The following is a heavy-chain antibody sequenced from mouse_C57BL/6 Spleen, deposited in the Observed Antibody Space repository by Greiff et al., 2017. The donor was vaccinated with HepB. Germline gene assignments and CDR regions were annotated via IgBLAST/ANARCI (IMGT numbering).Heavy chain of an antibody. D-gene: IGHD1-1*01. CDR1: GFTFSDYY. Sequence: DVMLVESGGGLVQPGGSLKLSCAASGFTFSDYYMYWVRQTPEKRLEWVAYISNGGGSTYYPDTVKGRCTISRDNAKNNLYLQMSRLKSEDTAMYYCARLDGSSYWYFDVWGTGTTVTVSS. CDR3: ARLDGSSYWYFDV. CDR2: ISNGGGST. V-gene: IGHV5-12*01. J-gene: IGHJ1*03.